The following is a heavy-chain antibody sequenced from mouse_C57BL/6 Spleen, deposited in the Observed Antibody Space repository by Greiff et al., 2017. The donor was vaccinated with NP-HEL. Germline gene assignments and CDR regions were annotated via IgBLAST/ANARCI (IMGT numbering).Heavy chain of an antibody. CDR3: ARDDWDEEAFDY. J-gene: IGHJ2*01. CDR1: GYTFTSYW. D-gene: IGHD4-1*01. CDR2: IHPNSGST. Sequence: QVQLKQPGAELVKPGASVKLSCKASGYTFTSYWMHWVKQRPGQGLEWIEMIHPNSGSTNYNEKFKSKATLTVDKSSSTAYMQLSSLTSEDSAVYYCARDDWDEEAFDYWGQGTTLTVSS. V-gene: IGHV1-64*01.